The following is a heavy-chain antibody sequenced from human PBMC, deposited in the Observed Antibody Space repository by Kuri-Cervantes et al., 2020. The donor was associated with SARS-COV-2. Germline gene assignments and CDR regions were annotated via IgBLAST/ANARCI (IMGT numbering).Heavy chain of an antibody. J-gene: IGHJ4*02. D-gene: IGHD1-1*01. V-gene: IGHV3-43D*04. Sequence: GKSLKISCAASGFTFDDYAMHWVRQAPGKGLEWVSLISWDGGSTYYADSVKGRFTISRDNSKNSLYLQMNSLRAEDTAVYYCVRDGDHWNFDYWGQGTLVTVSS. CDR2: ISWDGGST. CDR1: GFTFDDYA. CDR3: VRDGDHWNFDY.